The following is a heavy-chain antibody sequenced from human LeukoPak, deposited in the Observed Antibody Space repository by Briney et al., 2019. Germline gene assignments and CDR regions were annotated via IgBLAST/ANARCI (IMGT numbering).Heavy chain of an antibody. D-gene: IGHD4-11*01. CDR2: IIPIFGTA. J-gene: IGHJ6*03. Sequence: ASVKVSCKASGGTFSSYAISWVRQAPGQGLEWMGGIIPIFGTANYAQKFQGRVTITTDESTSTAYMELSSLRSEDTAVYYCARTMITKMTTVTTSYCYYYYMDVWGKGTTVTVSS. V-gene: IGHV1-69*05. CDR1: GGTFSSYA. CDR3: ARTMITKMTTVTTSYCYYYYMDV.